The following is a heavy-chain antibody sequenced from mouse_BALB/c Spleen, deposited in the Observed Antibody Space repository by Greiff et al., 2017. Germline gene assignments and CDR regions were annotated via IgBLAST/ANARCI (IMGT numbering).Heavy chain of an antibody. CDR2: IYPGNGDT. J-gene: IGHJ4*01. V-gene: IGHV1-12*01. D-gene: IGHD1-1*01. Sequence: LQQSGAELVKPGASVKMSCKASGYTFTSYNMHWVKQTPGQGLEWIGAIYPGNGDTSYNQKFKGKATLTADKSSSTAYMQLSSLTSEDSAVYYCARRNYYYAMDYWGQGTSVTVSS. CDR3: ARRNYYYAMDY. CDR1: GYTFTSYN.